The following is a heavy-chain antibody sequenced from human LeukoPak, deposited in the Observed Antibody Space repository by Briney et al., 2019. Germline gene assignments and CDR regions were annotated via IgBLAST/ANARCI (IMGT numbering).Heavy chain of an antibody. CDR2: IYYSGST. CDR3: ARRGYNTDHGIDY. Sequence: SETLSLTCTVSGGSISSYYWSWIRQPPGKGLEWIGYIYYSGSTNYNPSLKSRVTISVDTSKNQFSLKLSSVTAADTAVYYCARRGYNTDHGIDYWGQGTLVTVSS. J-gene: IGHJ4*02. D-gene: IGHD2-8*02. V-gene: IGHV4-59*01. CDR1: GGSISSYY.